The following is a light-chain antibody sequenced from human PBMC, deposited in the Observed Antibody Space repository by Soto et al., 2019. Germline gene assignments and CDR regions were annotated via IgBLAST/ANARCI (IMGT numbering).Light chain of an antibody. J-gene: IGKJ2*01. CDR2: DAS. V-gene: IGKV1-33*01. Sequence: DIQMTQSPSSLSASVGDRVTITCQASQDISNYLNWYQQKPGKAPKLLIYDASNLETGVPSRFSGSGSGTDFTFTISSLQPEDIATYYCQQYDNLLWGYTFGQGTKLEIK. CDR1: QDISNY. CDR3: QQYDNLLWGYT.